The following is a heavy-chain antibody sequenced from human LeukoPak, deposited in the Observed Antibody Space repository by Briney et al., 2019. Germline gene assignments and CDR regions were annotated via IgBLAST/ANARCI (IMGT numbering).Heavy chain of an antibody. V-gene: IGHV3-43*02. CDR3: AKDSVWCSGGSCYDYYYYYMDV. J-gene: IGHJ6*03. D-gene: IGHD2-15*01. CDR2: ISGGGGST. CDR1: GFTFDDYA. Sequence: GGSLRLSCAASGFTFDDYAMHWVRQAPGKGLEWVSLISGGGGSTYYADSVKGRFTISRDNSKNSLYLQMNSLRTEDTALYYCAKDSVWCSGGSCYDYYYYYMDVWGKGTTVTVSS.